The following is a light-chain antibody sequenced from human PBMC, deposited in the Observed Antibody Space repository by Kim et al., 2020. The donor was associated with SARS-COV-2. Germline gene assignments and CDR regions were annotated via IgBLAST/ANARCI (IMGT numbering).Light chain of an antibody. CDR2: EVS. Sequence: GQSFTISCTGNRSDVGTYKYVSWYPQHPGKAPKLMIYEVSQRPSGVPDRFSGSKSGNTASLTVSGLQAEDEADYYCSSYAGSNKLVFGGGTQLTFL. CDR3: SSYAGSNKLV. CDR1: RSDVGTYKY. J-gene: IGLJ2*01. V-gene: IGLV2-8*01.